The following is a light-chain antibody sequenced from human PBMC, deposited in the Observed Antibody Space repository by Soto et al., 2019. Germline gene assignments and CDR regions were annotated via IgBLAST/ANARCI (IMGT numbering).Light chain of an antibody. CDR3: AAWDDSLNSHYV. CDR2: NNN. CDR1: SSNIGSNP. J-gene: IGLJ1*01. V-gene: IGLV1-44*01. Sequence: QSVLTQPPSASGTPGQRVTISCSGSSSNIGSNPVNWYQQVPGTAPKLLIYNNNQRPSGVPDRFSGSKSGTSASLAISGLQSEDEADYYCAAWDDSLNSHYVFGTGTKVTVL.